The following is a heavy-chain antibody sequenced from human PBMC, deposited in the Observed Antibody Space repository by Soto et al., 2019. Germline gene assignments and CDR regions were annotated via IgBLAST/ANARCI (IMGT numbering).Heavy chain of an antibody. D-gene: IGHD3-3*01. CDR3: ARSNYDFWSGQSYYFDY. Sequence: SETLSLTCTVSGGSISSYYWSWIRQPPGKGLEWIGYIYYSGSTNYNPSLKSRVTISVDTSKNQFSLKLSSVTAADTAVYYCARSNYDFWSGQSYYFDYWGQGTLVTVSS. CDR1: GGSISSYY. J-gene: IGHJ4*02. V-gene: IGHV4-59*01. CDR2: IYYSGST.